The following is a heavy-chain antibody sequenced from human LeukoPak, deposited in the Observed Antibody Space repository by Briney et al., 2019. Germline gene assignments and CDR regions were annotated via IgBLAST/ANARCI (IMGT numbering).Heavy chain of an antibody. Sequence: GGSLRLSCAASGFTFSSYWMSWVRQAPGKGLEWVANINQDGSEKYFVDSVKGRFTISRDNAKNSLYLQMTSLRAEDTAVYYCAREGAYRTSSPAGYWGQGTLVTVSS. V-gene: IGHV3-7*01. D-gene: IGHD6-6*01. CDR1: GFTFSSYW. J-gene: IGHJ4*02. CDR3: AREGAYRTSSPAGY. CDR2: INQDGSEK.